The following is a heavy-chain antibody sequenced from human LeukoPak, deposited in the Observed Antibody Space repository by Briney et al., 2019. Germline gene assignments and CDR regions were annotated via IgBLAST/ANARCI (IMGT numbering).Heavy chain of an antibody. CDR1: GFTFSSYS. D-gene: IGHD3-22*01. CDR3: AREFGYDSSGYYFDY. Sequence: GGSLRLSCAASGFTFSSYSMNWVRQAPGKGLEWVSSISSSSSYIYYADSVKGRFTIFRDNAKNSLYLQMNSLRAEDTAVYYCAREFGYDSSGYYFDYWGQGTLVTVSS. V-gene: IGHV3-21*01. CDR2: ISSSSSYI. J-gene: IGHJ4*02.